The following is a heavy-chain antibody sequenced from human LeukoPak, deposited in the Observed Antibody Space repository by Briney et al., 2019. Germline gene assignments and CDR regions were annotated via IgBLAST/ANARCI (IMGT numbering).Heavy chain of an antibody. J-gene: IGHJ4*02. CDR1: GFTFSSYG. Sequence: PGGTLRLSCAASGFTFSSYGMSWVRQAPGKGLEWVSAISGSGGSIYYADSVKGRFTISRDNSKNTVYLQMNSLRAEDTAVYYCAKDFYGVPYFDYWGQGTLVTVSS. CDR3: AKDFYGVPYFDY. V-gene: IGHV3-23*01. D-gene: IGHD4-17*01. CDR2: ISGSGGSI.